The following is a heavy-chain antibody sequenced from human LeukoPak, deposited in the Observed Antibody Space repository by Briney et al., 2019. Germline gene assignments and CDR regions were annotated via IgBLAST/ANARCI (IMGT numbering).Heavy chain of an antibody. V-gene: IGHV3-23*01. CDR3: AKDWRRYYYGSGSYLPDAFDI. CDR1: GFTFSSYG. Sequence: GGSLRLSCAASGFTFSSYGMSWVRQALGKGLEWVSAISGSGGSTYYADSVKGRFTISRDNSKNTLYLQMNSLRAEDTAVYYCAKDWRRYYYGSGSYLPDAFDIWGQGTMVTVSS. J-gene: IGHJ3*02. CDR2: ISGSGGST. D-gene: IGHD3-10*01.